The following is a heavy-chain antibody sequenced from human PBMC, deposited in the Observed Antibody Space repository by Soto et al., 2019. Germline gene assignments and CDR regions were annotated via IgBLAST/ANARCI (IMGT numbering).Heavy chain of an antibody. CDR3: AREGKPAAGVYYYYGMDV. J-gene: IGHJ6*02. D-gene: IGHD6-13*01. CDR1: GGTFSSYA. V-gene: IGHV1-69*01. Sequence: QVQLVQSGAEVKKPGSSVKVSCKASGGTFSSYAISWVRQAPGQGLEWMGGIIPIFGTANYAQKFQGRVTSTADESTSTAYMELSSLRSEDTAVYYCAREGKPAAGVYYYYGMDVWGQGTTVTVSS. CDR2: IIPIFGTA.